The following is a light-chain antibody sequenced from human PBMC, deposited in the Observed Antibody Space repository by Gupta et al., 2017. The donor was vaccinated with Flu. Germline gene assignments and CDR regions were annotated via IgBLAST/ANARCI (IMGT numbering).Light chain of an antibody. CDR3: SSYTTSGDHGV. CDR2: DVS. J-gene: IGLJ2*01. CDR1: SSDVGAYNH. Sequence: VTICCTGSSSDVGAYNHVSWYQQHPGNAPKLMIYDVSGRPSGVPGRFSGSKSGNTASLTVSGLQADDEADYYCSSYTTSGDHGVFGGGTKLTVL. V-gene: IGLV2-8*01.